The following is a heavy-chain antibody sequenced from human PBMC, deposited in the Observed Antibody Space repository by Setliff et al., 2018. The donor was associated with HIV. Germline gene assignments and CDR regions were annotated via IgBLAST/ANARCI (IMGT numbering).Heavy chain of an antibody. CDR3: ARRVFNYYDTLYYFDY. Sequence: PSETLSLTCAVYGGSFSGYYWSWIRQPPGKGLEWIGEINHSGSTNYNPSLKSRVTISVDTSKNQFSLKLSSVTAADTAVYYCARRVFNYYDTLYYFDYWGQGTLVTVSS. D-gene: IGHD3-22*01. V-gene: IGHV4-34*01. CDR1: GGSFSGYY. CDR2: INHSGST. J-gene: IGHJ4*02.